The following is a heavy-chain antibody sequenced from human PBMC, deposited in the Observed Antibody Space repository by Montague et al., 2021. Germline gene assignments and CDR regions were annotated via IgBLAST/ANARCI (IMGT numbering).Heavy chain of an antibody. CDR3: ASLPYSSAWPYYFDH. J-gene: IGHJ4*02. Sequence: SLRLSCAASGFTFSSYTINWVRQAPGKGLEWVSSISSSSLYIDYADSVKGRFTISRDNAKNSLYLQMYSLRAEDTAVYYCASLPYSSAWPYYFDHWGQGTLVTVSS. V-gene: IGHV3-21*01. D-gene: IGHD6-19*01. CDR1: GFTFSSYT. CDR2: ISSSSLYI.